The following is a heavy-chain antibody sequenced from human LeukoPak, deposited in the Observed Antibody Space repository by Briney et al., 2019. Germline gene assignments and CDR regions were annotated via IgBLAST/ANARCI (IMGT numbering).Heavy chain of an antibody. CDR3: ARVGEQHLDYYFDY. Sequence: GASVKVSCKASGFTFTNYGITWVRQAPGQGLEWMGWISAYNGDTNYAQKLRYRVTMTTDTSKSTAYMELRSLRSDDTAVYYCARVGEQHLDYYFDYWGQGTLVTVSS. CDR1: GFTFTNYG. CDR2: ISAYNGDT. V-gene: IGHV1-18*04. D-gene: IGHD6-13*01. J-gene: IGHJ4*02.